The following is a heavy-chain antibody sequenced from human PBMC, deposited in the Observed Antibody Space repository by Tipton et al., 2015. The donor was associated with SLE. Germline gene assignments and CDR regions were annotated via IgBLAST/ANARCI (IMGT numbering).Heavy chain of an antibody. V-gene: IGHV4-34*01. Sequence: LRLSCAVYGGSFSGYYWSWIRQPPGKGLKWIGEINHSGSTNYNPSLKSRVTISVDTSKNQFSLKLSSVTAADTAVYYCATGYDFQTGWFQHWGQGTLVTVSS. D-gene: IGHD5-12*01. CDR2: INHSGST. CDR3: ATGYDFQTGWFQH. CDR1: GGSFSGYY. J-gene: IGHJ1*01.